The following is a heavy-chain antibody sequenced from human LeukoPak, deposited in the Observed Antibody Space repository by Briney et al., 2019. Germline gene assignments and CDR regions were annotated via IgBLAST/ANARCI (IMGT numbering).Heavy chain of an antibody. CDR1: GFTFSSYG. D-gene: IGHD5/OR15-5a*01. CDR2: ISSSGSQI. J-gene: IGHJ3*02. CDR3: ARDESTNGYSVFDI. Sequence: GGSLRLSCVVSGFTFSSYGMTWVRQVPGKGLEWVSFISSSGSQIYYADSVRGRFTISRDNAENSLYLQMNRLTAVDTAVYYCARDESTNGYSVFDIWGQGTMVTVFS. V-gene: IGHV3-21*01.